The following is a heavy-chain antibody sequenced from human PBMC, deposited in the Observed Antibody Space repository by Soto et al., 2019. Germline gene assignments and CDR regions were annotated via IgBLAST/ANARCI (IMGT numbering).Heavy chain of an antibody. CDR1: GFTFSSYA. J-gene: IGHJ3*02. CDR3: AKGGYDFWSGYRAFDI. V-gene: IGHV3-23*01. CDR2: ISGSGGST. D-gene: IGHD3-3*01. Sequence: GGSLRLSCAASGFTFSSYAMSWVRQAPGKGLEWVSAISGSGGSTYYADSVKGRFTIPRDNSKNTLYLQMNSLRAEDTAVYYCAKGGYDFWSGYRAFDIWGQGTMVTVSS.